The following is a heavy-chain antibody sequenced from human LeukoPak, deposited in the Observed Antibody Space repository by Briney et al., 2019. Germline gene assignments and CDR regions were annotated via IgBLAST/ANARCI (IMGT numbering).Heavy chain of an antibody. V-gene: IGHV1-2*06. J-gene: IGHJ4*02. CDR3: AADGITIFGVVYGGFDY. D-gene: IGHD3-3*01. CDR2: INPNSGGT. Sequence: ASVKVSCKASGYTFTGYYMHWVRQAPGQGLEWMGRINPNSGGTNYAQKFQGRVTMTRDTSISTAYMERSRLRSDDTAVYYCAADGITIFGVVYGGFDYWGQGTLVTVSS. CDR1: GYTFTGYY.